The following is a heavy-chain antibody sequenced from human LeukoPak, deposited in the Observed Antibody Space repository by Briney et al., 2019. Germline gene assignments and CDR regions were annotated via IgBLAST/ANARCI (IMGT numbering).Heavy chain of an antibody. CDR1: GFTFSSYW. J-gene: IGHJ5*02. Sequence: GESLRLSCAASGFTFSSYWMSWVRQAPGKGLEWVANIKQDGSEKYYVDSVKGRFTISRDNAKNTLYLQMNSLRAEDTAVYYCAREAAPRNWFDPWGQGTLVTVSS. CDR2: IKQDGSEK. CDR3: AREAAPRNWFDP. D-gene: IGHD6-25*01. V-gene: IGHV3-7*01.